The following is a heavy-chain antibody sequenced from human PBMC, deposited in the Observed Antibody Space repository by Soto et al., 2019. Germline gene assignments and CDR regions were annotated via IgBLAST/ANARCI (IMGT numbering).Heavy chain of an antibody. CDR1: GGSISSGGYY. D-gene: IGHD3-9*01. Sequence: TLSLTCTVSGGSISSGGYYWSWIRQHPGKGLEWIGYIYYSGSTYYNPSLKSRVTISVDTSKNQFSLKLSSVTAADTAVYYCASDILRYDILGDDFDIWGQGTLVTVSS. J-gene: IGHJ3*02. V-gene: IGHV4-31*03. CDR3: ASDILRYDILGDDFDI. CDR2: IYYSGST.